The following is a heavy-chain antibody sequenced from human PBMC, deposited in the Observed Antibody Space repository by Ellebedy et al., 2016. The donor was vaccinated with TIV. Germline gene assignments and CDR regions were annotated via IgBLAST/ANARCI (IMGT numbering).Heavy chain of an antibody. CDR3: ARGQGRRKATDY. CDR2: INHSGST. D-gene: IGHD5-12*01. J-gene: IGHJ4*02. Sequence: SETLSLXXTVSGGSISSDYWSWIRQPPGKGLEWIGEINHSGSTNYNPFLKSRVTMSVDTSKNQFSLKLSSVTAADTAVYYCARGQGRRKATDYWGQGTRVTVSS. CDR1: GGSISSDY. V-gene: IGHV4-34*01.